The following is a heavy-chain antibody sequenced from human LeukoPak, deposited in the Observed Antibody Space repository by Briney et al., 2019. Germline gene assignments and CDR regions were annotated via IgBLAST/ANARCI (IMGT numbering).Heavy chain of an antibody. CDR1: GFTFSNYG. CDR3: ARVRCSGGSCYLAYYYYGMDV. Sequence: GGSLRLSCIASGFTFSNYGMHWVRQAPGKGLEWVAVISSDGSNKYYADSVKGRFTISRDNSKNTLYLQMNSLRAEDTAVYYCARVRCSGGSCYLAYYYYGMDVWGQGTTVTVSS. J-gene: IGHJ6*02. CDR2: ISSDGSNK. D-gene: IGHD2-15*01. V-gene: IGHV3-30*03.